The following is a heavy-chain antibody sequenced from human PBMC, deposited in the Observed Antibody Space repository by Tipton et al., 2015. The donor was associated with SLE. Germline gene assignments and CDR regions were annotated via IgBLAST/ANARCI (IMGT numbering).Heavy chain of an antibody. CDR2: ISGSSSFI. Sequence: GSLRLSCVTSGFTFSSFGMNWVRQAPGKGLEWVSCISGSSSFIYYADSVEGRFTISRDNANNSLYLEMNSLRVEDTAVYYCARRRQYGSGSYSDYWGQGTLVTVSS. J-gene: IGHJ4*02. V-gene: IGHV3-21*03. CDR1: GFTFSSFG. D-gene: IGHD3-10*01. CDR3: ARRRQYGSGSYSDY.